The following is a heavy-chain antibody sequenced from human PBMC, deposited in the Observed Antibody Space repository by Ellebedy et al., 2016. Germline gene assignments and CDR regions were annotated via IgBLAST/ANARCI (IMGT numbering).Heavy chain of an antibody. CDR3: AKSGTYSSSSGWFDP. CDR2: INSDVSTT. D-gene: IGHD2-2*01. Sequence: GESLKISXVASGFTFSSDWMQWVRQAPGKGLVWVSHINSDVSTTNYADSVEGRFTISRDDAKNSLYLQMNSLRPEDTAFYYCAKSGTYSSSSGWFDPWGQGTLVTVSS. CDR1: GFTFSSDW. V-gene: IGHV3-74*01. J-gene: IGHJ5*02.